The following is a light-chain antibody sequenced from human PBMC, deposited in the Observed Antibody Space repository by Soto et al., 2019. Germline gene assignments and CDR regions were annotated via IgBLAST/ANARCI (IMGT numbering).Light chain of an antibody. Sequence: QSVLTQPASVSGSPGQSIAISCTGTSSDIGGYNYVCWYQQHPGKAPKLMIYEVSNRPSGVSNRFSGSKSGNTAYLTISGLPAEDQDDYYCSSFTSGSTLFGTGTKVTV. CDR2: EVS. CDR3: SSFTSGSTL. J-gene: IGLJ1*01. V-gene: IGLV2-14*01. CDR1: SSDIGGYNY.